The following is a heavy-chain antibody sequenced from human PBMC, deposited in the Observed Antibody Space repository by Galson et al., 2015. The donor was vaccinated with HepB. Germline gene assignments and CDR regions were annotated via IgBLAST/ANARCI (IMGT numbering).Heavy chain of an antibody. V-gene: IGHV3-21*01. CDR1: GFTFNNYN. D-gene: IGHD6-19*01. CDR3: ARDWGIAVAGTWWFDP. CDR2: ISSSSDYI. Sequence: SLRLSCAASGFTFNNYNMNWVRQAPGKGLEWVPSISSSSDYIYYADSVKGRFTISRDNAKNSLYLQMSSLRAEDTAMYYCARDWGIAVAGTWWFDPWGQGTLVTVSS. J-gene: IGHJ5*02.